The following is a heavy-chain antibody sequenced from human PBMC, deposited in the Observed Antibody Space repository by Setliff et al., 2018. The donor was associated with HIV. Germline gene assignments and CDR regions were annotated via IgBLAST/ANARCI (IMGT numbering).Heavy chain of an antibody. V-gene: IGHV2-5*02. CDR2: IYWDDDK. Sequence: TLVKPTQTLTLTCSFSGFSLSSSGEGVGWIRQPPGKALEWLTLIYWDDDKRYSPSLKSRLTITKDTSKNQVVLTMTNMDPVDTATYYCAHISRVAYVNIKYYFDYWGQGTLVTVSS. CDR3: AHISRVAYVNIKYYFDY. CDR1: GFSLSSSGEG. D-gene: IGHD2-2*01. J-gene: IGHJ4*02.